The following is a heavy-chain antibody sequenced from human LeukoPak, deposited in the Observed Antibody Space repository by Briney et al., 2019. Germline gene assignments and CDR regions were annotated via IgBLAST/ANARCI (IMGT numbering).Heavy chain of an antibody. J-gene: IGHJ4*02. V-gene: IGHV4-59*01. CDR3: AGVDNVGAITN. CDR2: IYYSGST. CDR1: GGSISSYY. Sequence: SETLSLTCTVSGGSISSYYWSWIRQPPGKGPEWIGYIYYSGSTNYNPSLKSRVTISVDTSKNQFSLKLSSVTAADTAVYYCAGVDNVGAITNWGQGTLVAVSS. D-gene: IGHD1-26*01.